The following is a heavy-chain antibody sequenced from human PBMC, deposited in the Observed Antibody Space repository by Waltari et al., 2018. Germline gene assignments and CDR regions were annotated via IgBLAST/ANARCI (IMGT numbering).Heavy chain of an antibody. D-gene: IGHD3-16*01. Sequence: QVQLQESGPGLVKPSETLSLTCAISGYSISSGYYWGWIRQPPGKGLEWIGSIYHSGSNYYNPSLKSRVTISVDTSKNQFSLKLSSVTAADTAVYYCARGDGYWGQGTLVTVSS. CDR3: ARGDGY. CDR1: GYSISSGYY. CDR2: IYHSGSN. V-gene: IGHV4-38-2*01. J-gene: IGHJ4*02.